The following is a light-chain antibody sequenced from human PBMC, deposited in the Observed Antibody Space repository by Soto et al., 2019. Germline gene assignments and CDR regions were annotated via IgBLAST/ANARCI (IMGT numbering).Light chain of an antibody. J-gene: IGKJ1*01. V-gene: IGKV3-20*01. CDR1: QGLTSNF. Sequence: PGERATLSCRASQGLTSNFLAWYQQKPGQAPSLLIYGASNRATGVPDRFSGGGSGTDFTLTISRLEPEDFAVYFCQQYNDWPRTFGQGTKVDIK. CDR2: GAS. CDR3: QQYNDWPRT.